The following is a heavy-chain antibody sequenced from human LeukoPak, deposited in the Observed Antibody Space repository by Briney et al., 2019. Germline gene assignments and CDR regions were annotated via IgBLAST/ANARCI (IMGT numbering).Heavy chain of an antibody. CDR2: INHSGST. Sequence: SETLSLTCAVYGGSFSGYYWSWIRQPPGKGLEWIGGINHSGSTNYNPSLKSRVTISVDTSKNQFSLKLSSVTAADTAVYYCARECEYSYGYGGSSWFDPWGQGTLVTVSS. J-gene: IGHJ5*02. CDR3: ARECEYSYGYGGSSWFDP. D-gene: IGHD5-18*01. CDR1: GGSFSGYY. V-gene: IGHV4-34*09.